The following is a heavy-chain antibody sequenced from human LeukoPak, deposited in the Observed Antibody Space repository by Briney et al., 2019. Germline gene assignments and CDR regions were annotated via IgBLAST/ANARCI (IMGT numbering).Heavy chain of an antibody. Sequence: SETLSLTCTVSGGSISSYYWSWIRQPAGKGLEWIGRIYTSGSTNYNSSLKSRVTMSVDTSKNQFSLKLSSVTAADTAVYYCAATKGSSSPLAFDIWGQGTMVTVSS. CDR2: IYTSGST. CDR3: AATKGSSSPLAFDI. J-gene: IGHJ3*02. V-gene: IGHV4-4*07. CDR1: GGSISSYY. D-gene: IGHD6-13*01.